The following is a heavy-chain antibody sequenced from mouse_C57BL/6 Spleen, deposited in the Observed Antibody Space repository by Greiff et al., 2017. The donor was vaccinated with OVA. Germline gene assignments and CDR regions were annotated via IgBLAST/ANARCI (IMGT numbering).Heavy chain of an antibody. CDR1: GYTFTSYW. CDR2: IYPSDSET. CDR3: ARFSSNSFAY. J-gene: IGHJ3*01. Sequence: VQLQQPGAELVRPGSSVKLSCKASGYTFTSYWMDWVKQRPGQGLEWIGNIYPSDSETHYNQKFKDKATLTVDKSSSTAYMQLSSLTSEDSAVYYCARFSSNSFAYWGQGTLVTVSA. V-gene: IGHV1-61*01. D-gene: IGHD2-5*01.